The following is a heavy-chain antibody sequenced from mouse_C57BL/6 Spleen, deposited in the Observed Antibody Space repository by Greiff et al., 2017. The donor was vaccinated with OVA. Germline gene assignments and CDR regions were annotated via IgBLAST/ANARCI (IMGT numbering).Heavy chain of an antibody. CDR3: ARGDSSFAY. D-gene: IGHD3-2*01. CDR1: GYTFTSYW. J-gene: IGHJ3*01. Sequence: QVQLQQPGAELVKPGASVKLSCKASGYTFTSYWMHWVKQRPGQGLEWIGMIHPNSGSTNYNEKFKGKATLTVDKSSSTAYMQLSSLTSEDSAVYYCARGDSSFAYWGQGTLVTVSA. CDR2: IHPNSGST. V-gene: IGHV1-64*01.